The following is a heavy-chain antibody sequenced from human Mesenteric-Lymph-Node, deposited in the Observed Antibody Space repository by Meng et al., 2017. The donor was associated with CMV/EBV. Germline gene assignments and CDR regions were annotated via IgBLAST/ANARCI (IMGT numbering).Heavy chain of an antibody. J-gene: IGHJ4*02. D-gene: IGHD3-3*01. V-gene: IGHV4-31*02. Sequence: GSISRGGYYRTWVRQFPGKGLEWIAYIHHSGTTSHNPSLKSRVSISVDTSENHFSLRLSSVTAADTAVYYCARQLDDFWSGYPLDSWGRGTLVTVSS. CDR3: ARQLDDFWSGYPLDS. CDR2: IHHSGTT. CDR1: GSISRGGYY.